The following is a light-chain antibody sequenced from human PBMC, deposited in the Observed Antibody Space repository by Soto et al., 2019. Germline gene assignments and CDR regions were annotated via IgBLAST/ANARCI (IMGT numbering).Light chain of an antibody. V-gene: IGKV3-15*01. CDR1: QSVTTN. CDR3: QQYNNWPPWT. CDR2: GAS. J-gene: IGKJ1*01. Sequence: EVVMTQSPATLSLSPVDIATLSCRASQSVTTNMAWYQQKPGQAPRLLIYGASTRATGIPARFSGSGSGTDFTLTISSLQSEDFAVYYCQQYNNWPPWTFGQGTKVDIK.